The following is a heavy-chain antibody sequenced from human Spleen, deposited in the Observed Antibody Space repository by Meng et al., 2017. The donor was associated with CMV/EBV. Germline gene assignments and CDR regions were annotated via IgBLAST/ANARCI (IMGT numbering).Heavy chain of an antibody. V-gene: IGHV1-2*02. CDR2: INTNTGGT. Sequence: ASVKVSCKASGYTFTEYYMHWVRQVPGGRLEWMGWINTNTGGTDSAQMFEGRVTMTRDTSITTAYMELSSLSSDDTAVYYCAREPPIIFGVVISGSWGQGTEVTVSS. D-gene: IGHD3-3*01. J-gene: IGHJ5*02. CDR1: GYTFTEYY. CDR3: AREPPIIFGVVISGS.